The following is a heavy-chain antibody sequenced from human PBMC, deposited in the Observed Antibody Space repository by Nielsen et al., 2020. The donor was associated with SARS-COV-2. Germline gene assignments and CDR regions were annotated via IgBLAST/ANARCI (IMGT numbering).Heavy chain of an antibody. V-gene: IGHV4-30-4*02. Sequence: SETLSLTCTVSGGSISSGDYYWSWIRQPPGKGLEWIGYIYYSGSTYYNPSLKSRVTISVDTSKNQFSLKLRSVTAADTAVYYCANYGGNSGLQHWGQGTLVTVSS. CDR3: ANYGGNSGLQH. CDR1: GGSISSGDYY. D-gene: IGHD4-23*01. CDR2: IYYSGST. J-gene: IGHJ1*01.